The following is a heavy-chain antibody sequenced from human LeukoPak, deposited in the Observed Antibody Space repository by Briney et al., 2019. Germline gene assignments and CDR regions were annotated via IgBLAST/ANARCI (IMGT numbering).Heavy chain of an antibody. CDR3: ARLRGYCSCGSCYGWFDP. D-gene: IGHD2-15*01. J-gene: IGHJ5*02. CDR1: GGSISSYY. Sequence: SETLSLTCTVSGGSISSYYWSWIRQPPGKGLEWIGYIYTSGSTNYNPSLKSRVTISVDTSKNQFSLKLSSVTAADTAVYYCARLRGYCSCGSCYGWFDPWGQGTLVSVS. V-gene: IGHV4-4*09. CDR2: IYTSGST.